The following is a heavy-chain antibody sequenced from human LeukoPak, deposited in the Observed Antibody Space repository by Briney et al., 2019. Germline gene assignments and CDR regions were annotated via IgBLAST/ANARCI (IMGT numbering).Heavy chain of an antibody. CDR2: INRDGTEK. Sequence: GGSLRLSCAASGFTFTSYWMNWVRQAPGKGLEWVASINRDGTEKYYVDSVKGRFTISRDNAKNSLYLEMNSLRAEDTAVYYCARGGEYYDFWSGYFQPSGVEYWGQGTLVTVSS. J-gene: IGHJ4*02. D-gene: IGHD3-3*01. CDR3: ARGGEYYDFWSGYFQPSGVEY. V-gene: IGHV3-7*01. CDR1: GFTFTSYW.